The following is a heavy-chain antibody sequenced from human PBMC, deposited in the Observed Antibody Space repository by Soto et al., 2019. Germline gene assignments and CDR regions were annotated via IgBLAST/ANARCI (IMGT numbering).Heavy chain of an antibody. CDR3: ARLPVVVIALGYFDP. J-gene: IGHJ5*02. Sequence: SETLSLTCPVSGDSISSSYYWGWVRQPPGKGLECIGAVYYTGFTYYNPSLKSRLTISLDTSKNQFSLRLSSVTAADTAIYYCARLPVVVIALGYFDPWGPGTLVTVSS. CDR2: VYYTGFT. D-gene: IGHD2-21*01. CDR1: GDSISSSYY. V-gene: IGHV4-39*01.